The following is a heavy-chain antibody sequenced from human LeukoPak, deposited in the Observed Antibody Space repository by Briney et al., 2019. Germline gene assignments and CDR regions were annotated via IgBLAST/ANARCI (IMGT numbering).Heavy chain of an antibody. CDR1: GFTFRSYA. Sequence: GGSLRLSCAVSGFTFRSYAMTWVRQAPGKGLEWVSAIGPTGGSTYYTDSVKGRFTISRDSSKNTLYLQMNSLRAEDTAVYYCVRESGAGKAYYFDYWGQGTLVTVSS. D-gene: IGHD1-1*01. CDR3: VRESGAGKAYYFDY. CDR2: IGPTGGST. J-gene: IGHJ4*02. V-gene: IGHV3-23*01.